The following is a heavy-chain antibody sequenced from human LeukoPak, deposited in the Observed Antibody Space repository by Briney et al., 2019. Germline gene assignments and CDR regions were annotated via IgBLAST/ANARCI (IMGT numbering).Heavy chain of an antibody. CDR1: GFTFSSFW. J-gene: IGHJ4*02. CDR2: INSDGSST. CDR3: AGGQWGYLVDY. D-gene: IGHD3-22*01. Sequence: QPGGSLRLSCVASGFTFSSFWMHWVRQVPGKGLVWVSRINSDGSSTSYADSVKGRFTISRDNAKNTLYLQMNSLRAQDTAVYFCAGGQWGYLVDYWGQGTLVTVSS. V-gene: IGHV3-74*01.